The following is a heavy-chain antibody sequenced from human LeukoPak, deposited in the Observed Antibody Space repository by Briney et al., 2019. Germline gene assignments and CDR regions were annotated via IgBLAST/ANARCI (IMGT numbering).Heavy chain of an antibody. J-gene: IGHJ4*02. CDR1: GGSIGSYY. Sequence: PSETLSLTCTVSGGSIGSYYWSCIRQPAGKGLEWIGRIYTSGGTVYNPSLKSRVTMSVDTSKNQFSLKLSSVTAADTAVYYCARGVFYYDTSGRGYYFDYWGQGTLVTVSS. V-gene: IGHV4-4*07. D-gene: IGHD3-22*01. CDR2: IYTSGGT. CDR3: ARGVFYYDTSGRGYYFDY.